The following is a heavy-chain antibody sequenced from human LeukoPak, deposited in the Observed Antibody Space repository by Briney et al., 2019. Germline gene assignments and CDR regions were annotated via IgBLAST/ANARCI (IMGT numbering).Heavy chain of an antibody. J-gene: IGHJ4*02. CDR1: GYTFTSYD. CDR3: ARVYGGGYDSSGYFDY. V-gene: IGHV1-8*01. D-gene: IGHD3-22*01. CDR2: MNPNSGNT. Sequence: ASVKVSCKASGYTFTSYDINWVRQAPGQGLEWMGWMNPNSGNTDYAQKFQGRVTMTRDTSTSTAYMELRSLRSDDTAVYYCARVYGGGYDSSGYFDYGGQGTLVTVSS.